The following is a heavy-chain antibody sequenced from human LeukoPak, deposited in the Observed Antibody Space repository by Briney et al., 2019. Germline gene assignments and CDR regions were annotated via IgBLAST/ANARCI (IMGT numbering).Heavy chain of an antibody. CDR1: GGSISSYY. J-gene: IGHJ6*03. CDR3: ARSYCGGDCYSGYYYYMDV. V-gene: IGHV4-59*01. D-gene: IGHD2-21*01. Sequence: SETLSLTCTVSGGSISSYYWSWIRQPPGEGLEWIGYIYYSGSTNYNPSLKSRVTISVDTSKNQFSLKLSSVTAADTAVYYCARSYCGGDCYSGYYYYMDVWGKGTTVTVSS. CDR2: IYYSGST.